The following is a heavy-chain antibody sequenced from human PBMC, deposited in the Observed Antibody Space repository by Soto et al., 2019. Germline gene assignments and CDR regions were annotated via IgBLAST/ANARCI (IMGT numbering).Heavy chain of an antibody. J-gene: IGHJ5*02. CDR1: GGSISSGGYA. V-gene: IGHV4-30-2*01. CDR2: IYHSGYT. CDR3: ARDQLEGNWFDP. Sequence: PSETLSLTCTDSGGSISSGGYAWNWIRQAPGKGLEWIGYIYHSGYTLYNPSLKGRVTISVDKSKNHFSLNLTSVTAADTAVYYCARDQLEGNWFDPWGQGTLVTVSS. D-gene: IGHD1-1*01.